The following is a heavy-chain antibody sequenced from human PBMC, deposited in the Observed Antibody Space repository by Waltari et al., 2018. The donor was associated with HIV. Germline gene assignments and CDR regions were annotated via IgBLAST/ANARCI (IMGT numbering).Heavy chain of an antibody. J-gene: IGHJ4*02. CDR1: GFTFSSYS. CDR2: ISSSSSYI. Sequence: EVQLVESGGGLVKPGGSLRLSCAASGFTFSSYSMNWVRQAPGKGLEWVSSISSSSSYIYYADSVKGRFTISRDNAKNSLYLQMNSLRAEDTAVYYCAKNMVRGVIDLDYWGQGTLVTVSS. V-gene: IGHV3-21*01. D-gene: IGHD3-10*01. CDR3: AKNMVRGVIDLDY.